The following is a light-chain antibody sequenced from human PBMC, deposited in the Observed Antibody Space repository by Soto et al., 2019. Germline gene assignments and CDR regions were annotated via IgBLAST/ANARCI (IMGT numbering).Light chain of an antibody. J-gene: IGLJ1*01. CDR1: SSDVGGYNY. V-gene: IGLV2-8*01. CDR2: EVS. CDR3: SSYAGTNNYV. Sequence: QSALTQPPSASGSPGQSVTISCTGTSSDVGGYNYVSWYQQHPGKAPKIIIYEVSKRPSGVPDRFSGSKSGNTASLTVSGLQAEDEADYYCSSYAGTNNYVFGTGTKLTVL.